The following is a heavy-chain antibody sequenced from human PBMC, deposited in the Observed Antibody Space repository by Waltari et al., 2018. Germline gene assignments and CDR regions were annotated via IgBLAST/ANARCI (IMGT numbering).Heavy chain of an antibody. CDR2: ISSSSSYI. CDR1: GFPFSGSR. CDR3: ARDCVAARKLVGMDV. D-gene: IGHD6-6*01. V-gene: IGHV3-21*01. J-gene: IGHJ6*02. Sequence: EVQLVESGGGLVKPGGSLRLSCAACGFPFSGSRMTWVRQAPGKGLEWVSSISSSSSYIYYADSVKGRFTISRDNAKNSLYLQMNSLRAEDTAVYYCARDCVAARKLVGMDVWGQGTTVTVSS.